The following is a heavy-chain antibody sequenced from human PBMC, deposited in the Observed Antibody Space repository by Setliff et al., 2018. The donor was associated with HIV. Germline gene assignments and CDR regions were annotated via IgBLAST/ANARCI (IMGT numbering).Heavy chain of an antibody. CDR2: ISAYNGNT. D-gene: IGHD3-3*01. J-gene: IGHJ3*02. Sequence: GASVKVSCKASGYTFSSYGISWVRQAPGQGVEWRGWISAYNGNTNYAQQLQGRVTMTTDTSTSTAYMELRRLRSDDTAVYYCARGYYNFWSGYYDSRFPNPIDAFDIWGQGTMVTVSS. CDR3: ARGYYNFWSGYYDSRFPNPIDAFDI. CDR1: GYTFSSYG. V-gene: IGHV1-18*01.